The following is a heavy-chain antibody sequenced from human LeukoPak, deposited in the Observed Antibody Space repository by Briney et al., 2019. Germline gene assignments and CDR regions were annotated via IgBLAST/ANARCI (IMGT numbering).Heavy chain of an antibody. CDR2: MNPNSGNT. Sequence: GASVKVSCKASGYTFTSYDINWVRQATGQGLEWMGWMNPNSGNTGYAQKSQGWVTMTRDTSISTAYMELSSLRSEDTAVYYCATIIAAAGTGYFDYWGQETLVTVSS. CDR3: ATIIAAAGTGYFDY. V-gene: IGHV1-8*01. CDR1: GYTFTSYD. J-gene: IGHJ4*02. D-gene: IGHD6-13*01.